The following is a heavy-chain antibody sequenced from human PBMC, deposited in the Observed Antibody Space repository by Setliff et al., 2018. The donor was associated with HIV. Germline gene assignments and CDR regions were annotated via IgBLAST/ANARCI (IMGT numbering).Heavy chain of an antibody. J-gene: IGHJ6*02. CDR1: GFTFSDYY. CDR2: ISSSATYT. D-gene: IGHD3-10*01. CDR3: ARKLRPGHGVDV. V-gene: IGHV3-11*06. Sequence: GGSLRLSCAASGFTFSDYYMTWIRQAPGKGLEWVSFISSSATYTTYADSVKGRFTISRDNAKNSMDLQMNSLRAEDTAIYYCARKLRPGHGVDVWGQGTTVTVSS.